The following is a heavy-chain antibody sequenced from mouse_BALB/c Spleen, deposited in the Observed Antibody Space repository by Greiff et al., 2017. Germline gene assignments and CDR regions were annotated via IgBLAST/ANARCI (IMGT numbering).Heavy chain of an antibody. CDR2: IWAGGST. CDR3: ARVGLRDAWFAY. Sequence: QVQLKESGPGLVAPSQSLSITCTVSGFSLTSYGVYWVRQPPGKGLEWLGVIWAGGSTNYNSALMSRLSISKDNSKSQVFLKMNSLQTDDTAMYYCARVGLRDAWFAYWGQGTLVTVSA. V-gene: IGHV2-9*02. D-gene: IGHD2-4*01. CDR1: GFSLTSYG. J-gene: IGHJ3*01.